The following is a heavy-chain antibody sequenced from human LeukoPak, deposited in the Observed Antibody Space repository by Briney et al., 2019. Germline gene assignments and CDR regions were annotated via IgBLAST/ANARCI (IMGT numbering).Heavy chain of an antibody. D-gene: IGHD4-17*01. CDR1: GLTFSNIA. J-gene: IGHJ3*02. V-gene: IGHV3-23*01. CDR3: VKVHYGDYGLDAFDI. Sequence: GGSLRLSCAASGLTFSNIAMSWVRQAPGKGLEWVSAISGSGGSTYYADSVKGRFTISRDNSKNTLYLQMNSLRAEDTAVYYCVKVHYGDYGLDAFDIWGQGTMVTVSS. CDR2: ISGSGGST.